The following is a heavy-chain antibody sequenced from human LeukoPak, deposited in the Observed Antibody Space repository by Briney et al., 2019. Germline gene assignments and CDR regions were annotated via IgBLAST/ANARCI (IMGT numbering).Heavy chain of an antibody. CDR1: GFTFSGSA. J-gene: IGHJ4*02. CDR3: VGVGGYDSSGFLDY. Sequence: GGSLRLSCAASGFTFSGSAMHWVRQASGKGLDGVALISYDGSDKHYADSVKGRFTVSRDNSKNTLYLQMNSLSRDDTAVYYCVGVGGYDSSGFLDYWGQGTLVTVSS. CDR2: ISYDGSDK. D-gene: IGHD3-22*01. V-gene: IGHV3-30*04.